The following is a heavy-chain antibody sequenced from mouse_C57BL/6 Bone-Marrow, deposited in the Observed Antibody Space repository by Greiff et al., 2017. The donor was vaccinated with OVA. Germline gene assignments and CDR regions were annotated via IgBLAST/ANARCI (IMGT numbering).Heavy chain of an antibody. CDR2: INPYNGGT. CDR3: ARTTVVAFDY. Sequence: VQLQQSGPVLVKPGASVKMSCKASGYTFTDYYMNWVKQSHGKSLEWIGVINPYNGGTSYNQKFKGKATLTVDKSSSTVYMELNSLTSEDSAVYYCARTTVVAFDYGGQGTTLTVSS. CDR1: GYTFTDYY. V-gene: IGHV1-19*01. D-gene: IGHD1-1*01. J-gene: IGHJ2*01.